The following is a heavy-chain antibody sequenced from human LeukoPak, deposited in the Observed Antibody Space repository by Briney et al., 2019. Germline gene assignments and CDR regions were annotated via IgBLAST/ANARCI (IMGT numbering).Heavy chain of an antibody. CDR3: ARDQDDFWSGSLNYYYYYGMDV. V-gene: IGHV3-48*02. J-gene: IGHJ6*02. CDR1: GFTFSSYS. D-gene: IGHD3-3*01. CDR2: ISSSSSTI. Sequence: PGGSLRLSCAASGFTFSSYSMNWVRQAPGKGREGVAYISSSSSTIYYADSVKGRFTISRDNAKNSLYLQMNSLRDEDTAVYYCARDQDDFWSGSLNYYYYYGMDVWGQGTTVTVSS.